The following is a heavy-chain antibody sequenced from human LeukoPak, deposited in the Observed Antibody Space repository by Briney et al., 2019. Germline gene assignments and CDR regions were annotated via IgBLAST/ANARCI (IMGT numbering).Heavy chain of an antibody. J-gene: IGHJ5*02. CDR3: ARRSTVAGRGRFDP. V-gene: IGHV4-39*01. CDR1: GGSIRSTSYY. CDR2: VHHSGST. D-gene: IGHD6-19*01. Sequence: PSETLSLTCTVSGGSIRSTSYYWGWIRQPPGKGLEWLGSVHHSGSTYDNPSFKSRVTISVDTSKNQFSLKLISVTAADTAVYYCARRSTVAGRGRFDPWGQGTLVTVSS.